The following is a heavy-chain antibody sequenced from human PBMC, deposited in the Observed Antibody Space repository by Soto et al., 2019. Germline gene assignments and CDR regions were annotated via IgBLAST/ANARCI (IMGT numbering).Heavy chain of an antibody. J-gene: IGHJ4*02. Sequence: QVQLVQSGAEEKKPGASVKVSCETSGYTFTAYAIHWVRQAPGQTLEWMGWINAANGNTRSAQKFQTRLTLTRDTSASTAYMDLSSLRFEDTAVYYCARSAISPSGGLIGPFDLWGQGNLVAVSS. D-gene: IGHD3-16*02. CDR2: INAANGNT. CDR3: ARSAISPSGGLIGPFDL. CDR1: GYTFTAYA. V-gene: IGHV1-3*05.